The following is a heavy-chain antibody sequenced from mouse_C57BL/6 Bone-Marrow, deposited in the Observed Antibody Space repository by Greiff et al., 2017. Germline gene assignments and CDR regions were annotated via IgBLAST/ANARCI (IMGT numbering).Heavy chain of an antibody. J-gene: IGHJ1*03. Sequence: VQLQHSGAELVRPGASVKLSCTASGFNIKDDYMHWVKQRPEQGLEWIGWIDPENGDTEYASKFQGKATITANTSSNTAYLQLSSLTSEDTAVYYCTSVYYCGSSSYWCFDVWGTGTTVTVSS. D-gene: IGHD1-1*01. V-gene: IGHV14-4*01. CDR2: IDPENGDT. CDR3: TSVYYCGSSSYWCFDV. CDR1: GFNIKDDY.